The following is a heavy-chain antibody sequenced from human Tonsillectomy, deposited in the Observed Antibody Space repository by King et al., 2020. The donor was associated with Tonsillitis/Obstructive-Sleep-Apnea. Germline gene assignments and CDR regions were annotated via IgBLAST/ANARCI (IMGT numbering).Heavy chain of an antibody. CDR3: ARGPITGDYYTTYYSYYYMDV. V-gene: IGHV3-30*04. Sequence: QVQLVESGGGVVQPGRSLRLSCAASGFTFSSYAIHWGRQAPGKGLEWVAVISYDGSNKYYADSVKGRFTISRDNSKNTLYLQMNRLRAEDTAVYYCARGPITGDYYTTYYSYYYMDVWGKGTTVTVSS. CDR2: ISYDGSNK. D-gene: IGHD3-3*01. CDR1: GFTFSSYA. J-gene: IGHJ6*03.